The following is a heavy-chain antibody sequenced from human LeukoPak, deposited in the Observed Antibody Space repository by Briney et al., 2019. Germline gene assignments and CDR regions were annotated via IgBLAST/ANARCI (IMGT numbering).Heavy chain of an antibody. CDR1: GGSISSHY. Sequence: SETLSLTCSVSGGSISSHYWSWIRQPPGKGLEWIAHMYYSGNTKYNPSLKSRVTISVDTSKTQFSLKLSSATAADTAVYCCARHHIAVGDISWGQGTLVTVSS. J-gene: IGHJ5*02. CDR2: MYYSGNT. CDR3: ARHHIAVGDIS. V-gene: IGHV4-59*08. D-gene: IGHD2-2*01.